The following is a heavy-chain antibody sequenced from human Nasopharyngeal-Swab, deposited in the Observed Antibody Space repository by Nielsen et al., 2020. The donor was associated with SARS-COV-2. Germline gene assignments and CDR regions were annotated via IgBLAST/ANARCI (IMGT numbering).Heavy chain of an antibody. V-gene: IGHV3-43*02. Sequence: GESLKISCAASGFTFDDYVMHWVRQAPGKGLEWVSLISGAGGRTYYADSVKGRFTISRDNSRDSLYLQMNSLRTEDTAFYYCAKVPLGELTLWGSYDYWGQGTLVTVSS. D-gene: IGHD3-16*02. J-gene: IGHJ4*02. CDR3: AKVPLGELTLWGSYDY. CDR1: GFTFDDYV. CDR2: ISGAGGRT.